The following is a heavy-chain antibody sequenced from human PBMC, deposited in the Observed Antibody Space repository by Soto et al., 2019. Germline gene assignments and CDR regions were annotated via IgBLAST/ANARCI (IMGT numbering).Heavy chain of an antibody. J-gene: IGHJ5*02. D-gene: IGHD3-10*01. Sequence: ASVKVSCKASGYTFTSYGISWVRQAPGQGLEGMGWISAYNGNTNYAQKLQGRVTMTTDTSTSTAYMELRSLRSDDTAVYYCARDRGDYYGSGSYYNNIIDWFDPWGQGTMVTVSS. V-gene: IGHV1-18*04. CDR3: ARDRGDYYGSGSYYNNIIDWFDP. CDR2: ISAYNGNT. CDR1: GYTFTSYG.